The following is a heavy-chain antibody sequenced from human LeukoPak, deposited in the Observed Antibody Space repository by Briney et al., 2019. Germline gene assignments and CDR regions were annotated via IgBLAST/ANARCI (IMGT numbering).Heavy chain of an antibody. Sequence: GGSLRLSCAASGFTFSSYGMSWVRQSPGKGLEWVSGISASGGSTYYADSVKGRFTISRDNSKNTLYLQMNSLRAEDTAVYYCAKDRRAGSYDYWGQGTLVTVSS. CDR1: GFTFSSYG. V-gene: IGHV3-23*01. D-gene: IGHD3-10*01. J-gene: IGHJ4*02. CDR2: ISASGGST. CDR3: AKDRRAGSYDY.